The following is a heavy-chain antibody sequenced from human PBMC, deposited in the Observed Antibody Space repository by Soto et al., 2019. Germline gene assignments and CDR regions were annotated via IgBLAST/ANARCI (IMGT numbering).Heavy chain of an antibody. D-gene: IGHD6-13*01. V-gene: IGHV3-43*01. CDR1: GFTFDDYT. CDR3: AKVGGGKQQLVHEPGYYYYGMDV. CDR2: ISWDGGST. J-gene: IGHJ6*02. Sequence: GGSLRLSCAASGFTFDDYTMHWVRQAPGKGLEWVSLISWDGGSTYYADSVKGRFTISRDNSKNSLYLQMNSLRTEDTALYYCAKVGGGKQQLVHEPGYYYYGMDVWGQGTTVTVSS.